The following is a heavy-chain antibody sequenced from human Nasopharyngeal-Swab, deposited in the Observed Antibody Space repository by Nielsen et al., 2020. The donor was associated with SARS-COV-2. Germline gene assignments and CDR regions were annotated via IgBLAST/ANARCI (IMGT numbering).Heavy chain of an antibody. J-gene: IGHJ4*02. V-gene: IGHV3-53*01. CDR2: IYSGGST. D-gene: IGHD6-13*01. Sequence: WIRQPPGRGLEWVSVIYSGGSTYYADSVKGRFTISRDNSKNTLYLQMNSLRAEDTAAYYCARALLVGGYYFDYWGQGTLVTVSS. CDR3: ARALLVGGYYFDY.